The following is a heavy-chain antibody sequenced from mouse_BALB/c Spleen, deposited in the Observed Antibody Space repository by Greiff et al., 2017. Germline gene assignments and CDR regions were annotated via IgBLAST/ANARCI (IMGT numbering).Heavy chain of an antibody. D-gene: IGHD1-1*01. V-gene: IGHV1-87*01. CDR3: ARATTVFDY. J-gene: IGHJ2*01. Sequence: SGAELARPGASVKLSCKASGYTFTSYWMQWVKQRPGQGLEWIGAIYPGDGDTRYTQKFKGKATLTADKSSSTAYMQLSSLASEDSAVYYCARATTVFDYWGQGTTLTVSS. CDR2: IYPGDGDT. CDR1: GYTFTSYW.